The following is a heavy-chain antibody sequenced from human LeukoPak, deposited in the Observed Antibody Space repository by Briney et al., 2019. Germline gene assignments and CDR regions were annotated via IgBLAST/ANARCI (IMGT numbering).Heavy chain of an antibody. CDR3: ARGGYISAAGTAAVY. V-gene: IGHV3-9*01. CDR2: ISWNSGSI. J-gene: IGHJ4*02. D-gene: IGHD6-13*01. Sequence: SGGSLRLSCAASGFTFDDYAMHWVRQAPGKGLEWVSGISWNSGSIGYADSVKGRFTISRDNAKNSLYLQMNSLRAEDTALYYCARGGYISAAGTAAVYWGQGTLVIVSS. CDR1: GFTFDDYA.